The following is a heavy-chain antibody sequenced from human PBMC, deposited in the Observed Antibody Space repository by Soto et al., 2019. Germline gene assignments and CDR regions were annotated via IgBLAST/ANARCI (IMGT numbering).Heavy chain of an antibody. CDR3: ARHRREWLRLFDY. Sequence: PSETLSLTCTVSGGSISSSSYYWGWIRQPPGKGLEWIGSIYYSGSTYYNPSLKSRVTISVDASKNQFSLKLSSVTAADTAVYYCARHRREWLRLFDYWGQGTLVTVSS. CDR2: IYYSGST. CDR1: GGSISSSSYY. J-gene: IGHJ4*02. V-gene: IGHV4-39*01. D-gene: IGHD5-12*01.